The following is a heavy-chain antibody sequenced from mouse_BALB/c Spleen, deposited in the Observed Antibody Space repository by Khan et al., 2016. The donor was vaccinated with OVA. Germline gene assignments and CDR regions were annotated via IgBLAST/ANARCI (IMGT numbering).Heavy chain of an antibody. J-gene: IGHJ2*01. CDR3: ARRGLRWDFDY. CDR2: INPSTAYI. V-gene: IGHV1-7*01. D-gene: IGHD1-1*01. Sequence: QVRLQQSGAELAKPGASVKMSCKASGYTFINYWILWVKQRPGQGLEWIGYINPSTAYIEYNQNFKDKATLTADKSSRTAYMQLSSLTSEDSAVYYCARRGLRWDFDYWVQGTTLTVSS. CDR1: GYTFINYW.